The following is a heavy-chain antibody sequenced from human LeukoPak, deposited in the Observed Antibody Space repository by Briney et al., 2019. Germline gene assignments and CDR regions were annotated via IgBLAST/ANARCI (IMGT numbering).Heavy chain of an antibody. V-gene: IGHV1-69*02. CDR3: ARGPRDVVIKELVDY. D-gene: IGHD3-22*01. J-gene: IGHJ4*02. CDR2: IIPILGVA. Sequence: SVKVSRKASGGTFNSYTFSWVRQAPGQGLQWMGRIIPILGVANYAQEFQGRVTITVYKSTSTVYMELSSLRFEDTAVYYCARGPRDVVIKELVDYWGQGTLVTVSS. CDR1: GGTFNSYT.